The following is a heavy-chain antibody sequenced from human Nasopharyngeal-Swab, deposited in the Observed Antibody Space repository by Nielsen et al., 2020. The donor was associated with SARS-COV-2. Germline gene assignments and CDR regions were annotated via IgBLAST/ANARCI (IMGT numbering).Heavy chain of an antibody. D-gene: IGHD1-26*01. CDR3: ARGSDYRAFDI. V-gene: IGHV4-59*01. J-gene: IGHJ3*02. CDR2: IYYSGST. Sequence: WIRQPPGKGLEWIGYIYYSGSTSYNPSLKSRVTISVDTSKNRFSLKVRSVTAADTAVYYCARGSDYRAFDIRGQGTMVTVSS.